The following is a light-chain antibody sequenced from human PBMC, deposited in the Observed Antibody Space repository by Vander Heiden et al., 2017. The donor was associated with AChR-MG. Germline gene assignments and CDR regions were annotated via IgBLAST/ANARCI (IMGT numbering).Light chain of an antibody. CDR2: QDS. CDR3: QAWDSSTALV. V-gene: IGLV3-1*01. J-gene: IGLJ1*01. Sequence: SYELTQPPSVSVSPGQTASITCSGDKLVDKYACWYQQKPGQSPVLVIYQDSKRPPGIPERFSGSNSGNTATLTISGTQAMDEADYYCQAWDSSTALVFGTGTKVTVL. CDR1: KLVDKY.